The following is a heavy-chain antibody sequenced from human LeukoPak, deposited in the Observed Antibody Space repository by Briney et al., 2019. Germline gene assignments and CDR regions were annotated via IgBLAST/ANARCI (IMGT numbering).Heavy chain of an antibody. Sequence: PGGSLRLSCAASGFSFSNHGMHWVRQAPGKRLEWVAVIWDDGNNKRYANSVNGRFTISRDNSENTLYQQMNGLTAEDTAMYYCARDSYQDYYGRFDSWGQGTLVIVSS. CDR2: IWDDGNNK. J-gene: IGHJ5*01. CDR3: ARDSYQDYYGRFDS. D-gene: IGHD3-10*01. V-gene: IGHV3-33*01. CDR1: GFSFSNHG.